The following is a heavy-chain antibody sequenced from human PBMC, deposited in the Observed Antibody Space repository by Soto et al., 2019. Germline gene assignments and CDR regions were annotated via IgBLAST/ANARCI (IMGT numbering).Heavy chain of an antibody. CDR2: VSGRGGST. V-gene: IGHV3-23*01. Sequence: GGSLRLSCTASGFTFNHHAMSWVRQAPGKGLEWVSAVSGRGGSTKYADSVKGRFIISRDNSNSTLYLQMDSLRGEDTAAYYCAKDTTVDTTLYFYYYYFDDWGQGATVTVSS. CDR3: AKDTTVDTTLYFYYYYFDD. CDR1: GFTFNHHA. D-gene: IGHD4-17*01. J-gene: IGHJ6*01.